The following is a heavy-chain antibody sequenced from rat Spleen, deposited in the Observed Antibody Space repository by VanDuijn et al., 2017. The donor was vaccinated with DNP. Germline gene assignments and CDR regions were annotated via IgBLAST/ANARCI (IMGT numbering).Heavy chain of an antibody. J-gene: IGHJ1*01. Sequence: EVQLVESGGGLVQPGRSLKLSCAASGFTFSNYGMHWIRQAPTKGLEWVASISPSGGSTYYRDSVKGRFTISRDNAKSSLYLQMDSLRSEDTATYYCARAPYYGGKAPEGYFDFWGPGTMVTVSS. CDR3: ARAPYYGGKAPEGYFDF. D-gene: IGHD1-11*01. CDR1: GFTFSNYG. V-gene: IGHV5-19*01. CDR2: ISPSGGST.